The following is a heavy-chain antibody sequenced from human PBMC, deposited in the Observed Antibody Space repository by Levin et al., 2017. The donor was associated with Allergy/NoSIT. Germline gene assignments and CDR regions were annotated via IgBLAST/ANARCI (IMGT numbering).Heavy chain of an antibody. CDR3: ASDHDGYSYGLFDY. CDR2: ISYDGSNK. J-gene: IGHJ4*02. Sequence: GESLKISCAASGFTFSSYAMHWVRQAPGKGLEWVAVISYDGSNKYYADSVKGRFTISRDNSKNTLYLQMNSLRAEDTAVYYCASDHDGYSYGLFDYWGQGTLVTVSS. D-gene: IGHD5-18*01. CDR1: GFTFSSYA. V-gene: IGHV3-30-3*01.